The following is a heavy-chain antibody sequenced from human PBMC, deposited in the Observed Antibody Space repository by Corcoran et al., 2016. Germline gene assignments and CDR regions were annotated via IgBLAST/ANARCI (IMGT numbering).Heavy chain of an antibody. D-gene: IGHD3-10*01. CDR1: GGSVSSGSYY. V-gene: IGHV4-61*01. J-gene: IGHJ4*02. CDR3: GSGSYYQFYY. CDR2: IYYSGST. Sequence: QVQLQESGPGLVKPSETLSLTCTVSGGSVSSGSYYWSWIRQPPGKGLEWIGYIYYSGSTNYNPSLKSRVTISVDTAKNQFSLKLSSVTAADTAGYYCGSGSYYQFYYCGQGTLVTVSS.